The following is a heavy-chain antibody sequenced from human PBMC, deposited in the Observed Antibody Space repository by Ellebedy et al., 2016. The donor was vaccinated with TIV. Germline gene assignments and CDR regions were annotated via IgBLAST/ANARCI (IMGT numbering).Heavy chain of an antibody. V-gene: IGHV4-30-4*01. CDR3: ARGGEYCSSTSCYGVMDV. J-gene: IGHJ6*02. CDR1: GGSISSGDYY. Sequence: LRLXXTVSGGSISSGDYYWSWIRQPPGKGLEWIGYIYYSGSTYYNPSPKSRVTISVDTSKNQFSLKLSSVTAADTAVYYCARGGEYCSSTSCYGVMDVWGQGTTVTVSS. CDR2: IYYSGST. D-gene: IGHD2-2*01.